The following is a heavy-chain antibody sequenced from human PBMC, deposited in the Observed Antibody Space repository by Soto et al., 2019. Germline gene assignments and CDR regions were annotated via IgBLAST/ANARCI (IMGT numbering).Heavy chain of an antibody. D-gene: IGHD5-18*01. CDR2: IHPTAST. CDR1: SGSPSDHY. Sequence: PSETLPLTCAVFSGSPSDHYWTCDRQSPGNGLECIGEIHPTASTDSSASLKSRVTLSLDTSASQFSLQVTSVTAADTGVYYCARGKSSGYKFGPRNFFYYGMDGWGPGTTVTVSS. V-gene: IGHV4-34*01. J-gene: IGHJ6*02. CDR3: ARGKSSGYKFGPRNFFYYGMDG.